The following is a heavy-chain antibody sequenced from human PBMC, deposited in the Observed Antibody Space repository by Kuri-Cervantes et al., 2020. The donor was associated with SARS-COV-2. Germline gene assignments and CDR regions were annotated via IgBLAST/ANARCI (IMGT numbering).Heavy chain of an antibody. CDR3: ASTVAFWTGYYDY. CDR2: IDPSESYI. CDR1: GYSFTSYW. D-gene: IGHD3/OR15-3a*01. J-gene: IGHJ4*02. Sequence: GESLKISCKGSGYSFTSYWISWVRQMPGKGLEWMGKIDPSESYINYSQSFQGHVTISADKSISSAYLQWSSLKASDTAMYYCASTVAFWTGYYDYWGQGTLVTVSS. V-gene: IGHV5-10-1*01.